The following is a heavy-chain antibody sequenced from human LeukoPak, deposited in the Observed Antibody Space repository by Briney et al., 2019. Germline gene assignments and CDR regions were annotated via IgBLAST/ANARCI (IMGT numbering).Heavy chain of an antibody. Sequence: GESLKISCKGSGYSFTSSWIGWVRHMRGKGLEWMGIIYPGDSDTRYRPSFQGQVTISADKSISTAYLQWSSLNTSDTAMYYCARYTDHYYFDYWGQGTLVTVSS. V-gene: IGHV5-51*01. CDR3: ARYTDHYYFDY. CDR1: GYSFTSSW. J-gene: IGHJ4*02. CDR2: IYPGDSDT. D-gene: IGHD1-1*01.